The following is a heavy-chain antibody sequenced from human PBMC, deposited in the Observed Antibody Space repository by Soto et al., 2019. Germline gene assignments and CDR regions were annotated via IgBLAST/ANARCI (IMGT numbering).Heavy chain of an antibody. J-gene: IGHJ6*02. CDR2: ISYDGSNK. CDR1: GFTFSSYG. CDR3: AKDRGYSSGWPYYYYYGMDV. D-gene: IGHD6-19*01. Sequence: AGGSLRLSCAASGFTFSSYGMHWVRQAPGKGLEWVAVISYDGSNKYYADSVKGRFTISRDNSKNTLYLQMNSLRAEDTAVYYCAKDRGYSSGWPYYYYYGMDVWGQGTTVTVSS. V-gene: IGHV3-30*18.